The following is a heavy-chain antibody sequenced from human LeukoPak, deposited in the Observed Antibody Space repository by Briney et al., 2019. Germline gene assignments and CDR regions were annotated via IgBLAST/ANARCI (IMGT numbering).Heavy chain of an antibody. D-gene: IGHD2-15*01. Sequence: SETLSLTCAVYGGSFSGYYWSWIPQPPGKGLEWLGEINHSGSTNYNASLKSRVTISVDTSKNQFSLKLNSETAADTAVYYCAREEDCSGGICYLGNAFDIWGEGTMVSVSS. J-gene: IGHJ3*02. V-gene: IGHV4-34*01. CDR3: AREEDCSGGICYLGNAFDI. CDR1: GGSFSGYY. CDR2: INHSGST.